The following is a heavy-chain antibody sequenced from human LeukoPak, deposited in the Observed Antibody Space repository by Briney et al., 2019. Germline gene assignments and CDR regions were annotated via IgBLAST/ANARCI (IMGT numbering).Heavy chain of an antibody. CDR1: GFTFSSYG. Sequence: GGSLRLSCAASGFTFSSYGMHWARQAPGKGLEWVAVIWNDGSDKYYADSVKGRFTISRDDSKNTLYLQMNSLRAEDTAVYYCAKPTRGSGSFLIDFWGQGTLVTVSS. CDR3: AKPTRGSGSFLIDF. J-gene: IGHJ4*02. D-gene: IGHD1-26*01. CDR2: IWNDGSDK. V-gene: IGHV3-33*06.